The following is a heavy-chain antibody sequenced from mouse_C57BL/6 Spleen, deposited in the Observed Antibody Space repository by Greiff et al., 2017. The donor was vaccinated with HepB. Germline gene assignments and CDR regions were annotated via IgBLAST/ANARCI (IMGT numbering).Heavy chain of an antibody. D-gene: IGHD1-1*01. Sequence: EVMLVESGGDLVKPGGSLKLSCAASGFTFSSYGMSWVRQTPDKRLEWVATISSGGSYTYYPDSVKGRFTISRDNAKNTLYLQMSSLKSEDTPMYYCARQDYYGSSPDYWGQGTSVTVSS. V-gene: IGHV5-6*01. CDR1: GFTFSSYG. CDR3: ARQDYYGSSPDY. J-gene: IGHJ4*01. CDR2: ISSGGSYT.